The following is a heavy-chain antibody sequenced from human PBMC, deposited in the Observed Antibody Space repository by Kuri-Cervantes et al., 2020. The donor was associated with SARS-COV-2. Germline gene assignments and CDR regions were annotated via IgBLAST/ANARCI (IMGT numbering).Heavy chain of an antibody. V-gene: IGHV4-4*02. CDR2: IYHSGST. J-gene: IGHJ5*02. CDR3: ARALPGNWFDP. CDR1: DDSISSSNW. Sequence: SETLSLTCAVSDDSISSSNWWSWVRQPPGKGLEWIGEIYHSGSTYYNPSLKSRVIISVDKSKNQFSLKLSSVTAADTAVYYCARALPGNWFDPWGQGTLVTSPQ.